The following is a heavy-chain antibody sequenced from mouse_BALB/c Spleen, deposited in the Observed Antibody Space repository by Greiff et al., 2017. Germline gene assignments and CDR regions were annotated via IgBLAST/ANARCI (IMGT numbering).Heavy chain of an antibody. CDR3: ARSDSSGRRSYAMDY. J-gene: IGHJ4*01. V-gene: IGHV1-82*01. CDR1: GYAFSSSW. Sequence: QVQLQQSGPELVKPGASVKISCKASGYAFSSSWMNWVKQRPGQGLEWIGRIYPGDGDTNYNGKFKGKATLTADKSSSTAYMQLSSLTSVDSAVYFCARSDSSGRRSYAMDYWGQATSVTVSS. CDR2: IYPGDGDT. D-gene: IGHD3-2*01.